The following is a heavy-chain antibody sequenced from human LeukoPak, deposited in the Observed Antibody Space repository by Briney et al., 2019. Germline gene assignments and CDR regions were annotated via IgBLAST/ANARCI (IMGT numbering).Heavy chain of an antibody. CDR1: GGSMRTYY. V-gene: IGHV4-59*01. Sequence: PSETLSLTCTVSGGSMRTYYWSWIRQPPGKGLEWVGCIYYTGGTNYNPSLKSRITISVDTSKNQFSLKFSSVTAADTAVYYCARVVVSATAKWFDPWGQGTLVTVSS. CDR2: IYYTGGT. D-gene: IGHD2-15*01. J-gene: IGHJ5*02. CDR3: ARVVVSATAKWFDP.